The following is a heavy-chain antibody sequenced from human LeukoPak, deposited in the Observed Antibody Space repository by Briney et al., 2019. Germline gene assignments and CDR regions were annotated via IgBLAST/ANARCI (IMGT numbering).Heavy chain of an antibody. J-gene: IGHJ4*02. CDR2: IYYSGST. CDR3: ASARYYYDSGSYYNGLTN. Sequence: SETLSLTCTVSGGSISGYYWSWIRQPPGKGLDWIGYIYYSGSTHYNPSLESRVTISVDTSKNQFSLKLSSVTAADTAVYYCASARYYYDSGSYYNGLTNWGQGTLVTVSS. CDR1: GGSISGYY. D-gene: IGHD3-10*01. V-gene: IGHV4-59*08.